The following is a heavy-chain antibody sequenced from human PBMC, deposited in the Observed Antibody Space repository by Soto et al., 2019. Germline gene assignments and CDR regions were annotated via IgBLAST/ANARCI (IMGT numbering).Heavy chain of an antibody. V-gene: IGHV3-30*18. D-gene: IGHD3-10*01. Sequence: PGGSLRLSCAASGFTFSSYGMHWVRQAPGKGLEWVAVISYDGSNKYYADSVKGRFTISRDNSKNTLYLQMNSLRAEDTAVYYCAKAHLWFSYFDYWGQGTLVTVSS. J-gene: IGHJ4*02. CDR3: AKAHLWFSYFDY. CDR1: GFTFSSYG. CDR2: ISYDGSNK.